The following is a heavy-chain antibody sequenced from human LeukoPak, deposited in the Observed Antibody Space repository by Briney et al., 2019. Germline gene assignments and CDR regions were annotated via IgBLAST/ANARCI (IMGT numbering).Heavy chain of an antibody. Sequence: PGGSLRLSCAASGFTFSTYRMNWVRQAPGKGLEWVSSISSSSGYLYCADSVRGRFTISRDNAKGSVLLQMNSLRADDTAVYYCARDERGIDYWGQGTLVTVSS. CDR3: ARDERGIDY. CDR2: ISSSSGYL. J-gene: IGHJ4*02. CDR1: GFTFSTYR. D-gene: IGHD6-13*01. V-gene: IGHV3-21*01.